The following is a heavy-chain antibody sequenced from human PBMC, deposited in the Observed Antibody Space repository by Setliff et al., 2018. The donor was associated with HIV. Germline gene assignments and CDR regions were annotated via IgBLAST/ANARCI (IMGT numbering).Heavy chain of an antibody. Sequence: SVKVSCKASGGTSSTHAMNWVRQAPGQGLEWIVQIISILEITDYAQKLQGRVTITADGPANTFYMELSGLRSDDTAVYYCAGPRGDEAFDIWCQGTMVTVSS. CDR3: AGPRGDEAFDI. J-gene: IGHJ3*02. D-gene: IGHD3-10*01. CDR1: GGTSSTHA. V-gene: IGHV1-69*10. CDR2: IISILEIT.